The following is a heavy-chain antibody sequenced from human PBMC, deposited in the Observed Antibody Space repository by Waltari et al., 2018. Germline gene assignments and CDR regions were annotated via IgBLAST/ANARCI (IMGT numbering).Heavy chain of an antibody. J-gene: IGHJ4*02. CDR3: ARWEIVVPHLLDY. CDR1: GYNLTELS. D-gene: IGHD3-22*01. Sequence: QVQLVQSGAEVKKPGDSVKVSCKVSGYNLTELSMHWVRQATGKVLEWMGGLLPEDVETLYAQNFQGRVTMTEDTSTDTAYMELCSLRSDDTAVYYSARWEIVVPHLLDYWVQGTLVTVSS. V-gene: IGHV1-24*01. CDR2: LLPEDVET.